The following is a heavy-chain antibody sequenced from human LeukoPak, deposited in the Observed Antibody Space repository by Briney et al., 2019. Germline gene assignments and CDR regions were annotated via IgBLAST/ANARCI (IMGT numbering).Heavy chain of an antibody. J-gene: IGHJ4*02. CDR2: ISSSSSYI. CDR1: GFTFSSYS. V-gene: IGHV3-21*01. Sequence: GGSLRLSCAASGFTFSSYSMNWVRQAPGKGLEWVSSISSSSSYIYYADSVKGRFTISRDNAKNSLYLQMNSLRAEDTAVYYCARDAPYYYDSTPGYWGQGTLVTVSS. D-gene: IGHD3-22*01. CDR3: ARDAPYYYDSTPGY.